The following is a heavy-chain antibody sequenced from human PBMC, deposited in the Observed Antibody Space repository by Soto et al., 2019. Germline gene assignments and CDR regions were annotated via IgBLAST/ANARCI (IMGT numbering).Heavy chain of an antibody. CDR1: GDTFSRFT. J-gene: IGHJ4*02. D-gene: IGHD3-10*01. V-gene: IGHV1-69*02. Sequence: QVQLVQSGAEVTKPGSSVTVSCTASGDTFSRFTLSWVRQAPGQGLEWMGRIIPMLGMSNSALKFQGRVTITADKSTNKLYMHLNSLRSDDTAVYYCATSYGSGSAHFDSWGQGTLVTVSS. CDR3: ATSYGSGSAHFDS. CDR2: IIPMLGMS.